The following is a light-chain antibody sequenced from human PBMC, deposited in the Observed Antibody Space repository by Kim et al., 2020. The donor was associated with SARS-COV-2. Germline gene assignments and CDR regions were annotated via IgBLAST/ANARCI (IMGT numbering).Light chain of an antibody. V-gene: IGKV3-11*01. J-gene: IGKJ5*01. CDR2: DES. CDR1: QSVSSH. CDR3: HQRSSWPLT. Sequence: EIVLTQSPATLSLSPGERATLSCRASQSVSSHLAWYQQKPGQAPRLLIYDESTRATGIPARFSGSGSGTDFTLTISSLEPEDFAIYYCHQRSSWPLTFGQGTRLEIK.